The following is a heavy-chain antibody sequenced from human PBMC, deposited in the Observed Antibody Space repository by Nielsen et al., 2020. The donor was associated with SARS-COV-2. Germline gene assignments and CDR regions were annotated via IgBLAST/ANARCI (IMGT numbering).Heavy chain of an antibody. CDR3: ARDRRVGANQVNYYGMDV. D-gene: IGHD1-26*01. CDR1: GFTFSNYW. V-gene: IGHV3-7*01. Sequence: GGSLRLSCAASGFTFSNYWMSWVRQAPGKGLEWVANIRYDGSQKSYVDSVKGRFSIPRDNAKKSVYLQMNSLRAEDTAVYYCARDRRVGANQVNYYGMDVWGQGTTVTVSS. CDR2: IRYDGSQK. J-gene: IGHJ6*02.